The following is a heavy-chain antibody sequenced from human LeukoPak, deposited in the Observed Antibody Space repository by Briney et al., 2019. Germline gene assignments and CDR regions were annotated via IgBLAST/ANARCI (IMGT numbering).Heavy chain of an antibody. CDR3: AKGPYYSDSSHYRIQYSYGMDV. Sequence: GGSLRLSCAASGFTFSNYAMTWVRQAPGKGLEWASAISGSGGSTYYADSVKGRFTISRDNSKNTLYLQMNSLRAEDTAVYYCAKGPYYSDSSHYRIQYSYGMDVWGQGTTVTVSS. CDR1: GFTFSNYA. D-gene: IGHD3-22*01. CDR2: ISGSGGST. J-gene: IGHJ6*02. V-gene: IGHV3-23*01.